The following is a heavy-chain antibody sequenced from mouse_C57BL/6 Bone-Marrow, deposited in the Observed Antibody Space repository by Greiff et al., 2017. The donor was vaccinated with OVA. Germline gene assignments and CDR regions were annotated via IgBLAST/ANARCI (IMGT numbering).Heavy chain of an antibody. CDR1: GFTFSSYS. CDR2: ISDGGSYT. CDR3: ARDRYYDYDRFDY. D-gene: IGHD2-4*01. Sequence: EVQLVESGGGLVKPGGSLKLSCAASGFTFSSYSMSWVRQTPEKRLAWVATISDGGSYTYYPDNVKGRFTISRDNAKNNLYLQMSHLKSEDTAMYYCARDRYYDYDRFDYWGQGTTLTVSS. V-gene: IGHV5-4*01. J-gene: IGHJ2*01.